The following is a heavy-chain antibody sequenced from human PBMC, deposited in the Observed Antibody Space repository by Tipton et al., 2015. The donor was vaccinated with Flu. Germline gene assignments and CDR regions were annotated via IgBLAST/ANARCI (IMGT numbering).Heavy chain of an antibody. CDR2: IYTSGST. CDR3: ARMGDAFDI. Sequence: TLSLTCTVSGGSISSGSYYWSWIRQPAGKGLEWIGRIYTSGSTNYNPSLKSRVTISVDTSKNQFSLKLSSVTAADTAVYYCARMGDAFDIWGQETMVTVSS. CDR1: GGSISSGSYY. V-gene: IGHV4-61*02. D-gene: IGHD3-16*01. J-gene: IGHJ3*02.